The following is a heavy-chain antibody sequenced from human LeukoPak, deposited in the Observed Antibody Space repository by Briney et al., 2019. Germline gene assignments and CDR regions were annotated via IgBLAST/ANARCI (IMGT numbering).Heavy chain of an antibody. CDR1: GFTFDDYA. CDR3: AKGLPLDY. V-gene: IGHV3-9*03. J-gene: IGHJ4*02. CDR2: ISWNSGSI. Sequence: GGSLRLSCAASGFTFDDYAMHWVRQAPGKGLEWVSGISWNSGSIGYADSVKGRFTISRDNAKNSLYLQMNSLRAEDMALYYCAKGLPLDYWGQGTLVTVSS.